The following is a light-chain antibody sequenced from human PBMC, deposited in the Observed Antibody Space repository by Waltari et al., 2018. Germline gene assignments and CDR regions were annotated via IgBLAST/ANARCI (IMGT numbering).Light chain of an antibody. J-gene: IGKJ1*01. CDR1: QSLLHVNGYNY. CDR2: LGS. CDR3: MQALQTLWT. V-gene: IGKV2-28*01. Sequence: DIVMTQSPLSLAVTPGESASISCRSNQSLLHVNGYNYLDWYLQKPGQSPQLLIYLGSNRASGVPDRFSGSGAGTDFTLKISRVEAEDVGVYYCMQALQTLWTFGQGTKVEFK.